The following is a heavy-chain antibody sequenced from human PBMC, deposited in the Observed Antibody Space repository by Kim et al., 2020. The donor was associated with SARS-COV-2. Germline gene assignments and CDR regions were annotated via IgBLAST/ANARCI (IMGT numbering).Heavy chain of an antibody. J-gene: IGHJ4*02. CDR1: GGSISSSSYY. CDR2: IYYSGST. D-gene: IGHD3-10*01. CDR3: ARKSRGSGIDY. V-gene: IGHV4-39*01. Sequence: SETLSLTCTVSGGSISSSSYYWGWIRQPPGKGLEWIGSIYYSGSTYYNPSLKSRVTISVDTSKNQFSLKLSSVTAADTAVYYCARKSRGSGIDYWGQGTLVTVSS.